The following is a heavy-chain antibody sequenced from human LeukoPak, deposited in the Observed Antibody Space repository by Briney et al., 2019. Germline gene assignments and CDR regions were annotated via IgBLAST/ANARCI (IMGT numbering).Heavy chain of an antibody. Sequence: SVKVSCKASGGTFSSCTFTWVRQAAGQGLEWMGRIIPILAIADYAQKFQGRVTITADRSTSTAYMELSRLRTEDTAVYYCAKAPPFYYDSSGYYYDLGYWGPGTQVTVSS. CDR2: IIPILAIA. CDR1: GGTFSSCT. J-gene: IGHJ4*02. CDR3: AKAPPFYYDSSGYYYDLGY. D-gene: IGHD3-22*01. V-gene: IGHV1-69*02.